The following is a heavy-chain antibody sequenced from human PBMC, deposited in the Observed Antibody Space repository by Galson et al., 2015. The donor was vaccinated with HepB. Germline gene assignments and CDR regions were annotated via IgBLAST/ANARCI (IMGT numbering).Heavy chain of an antibody. J-gene: IGHJ4*02. V-gene: IGHV3-53*01. CDR1: GFTVSSNY. Sequence: SLRLSCAASGFTVSSNYMSWVRQAPGKGLEWVSVIYSGGSTYYADSVKGRFTISRDNSKNTLYLQMNSLRAEDTAVYYCARDFLVYYDSSGYYANDYWGQGTLVTVSS. CDR3: ARDFLVYYDSSGYYANDY. D-gene: IGHD3-22*01. CDR2: IYSGGST.